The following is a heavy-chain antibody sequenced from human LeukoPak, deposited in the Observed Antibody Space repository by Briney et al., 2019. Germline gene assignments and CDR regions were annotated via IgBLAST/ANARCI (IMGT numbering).Heavy chain of an antibody. J-gene: IGHJ6*04. CDR3: ARADQGFSPQV. Sequence: ASVKVSCKASGYTFTSYGISWVRQAPGQGLEWMGWISAYNGNTNYAQKFQGRVTITTDESTSTAYMELSSLRSEDTAVYYCARADQGFSPQVWGKGTTVTVSS. CDR1: GYTFTSYG. CDR2: ISAYNGNT. V-gene: IGHV1-18*01. D-gene: IGHD2-2*01.